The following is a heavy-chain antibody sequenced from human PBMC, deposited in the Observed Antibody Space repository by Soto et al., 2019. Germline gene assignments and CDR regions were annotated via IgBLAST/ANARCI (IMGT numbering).Heavy chain of an antibody. Sequence: GGPLRLSCAASGFTFSIYAMSWVLQAPGKGLEWVSAISGSGGRTYYEESVKGRFNISRDNSKKTLYLQMKSMRAEDTAVYYCEKGVELDVWGNGTTVTVSS. V-gene: IGHV3-23*02. J-gene: IGHJ6*04. CDR2: ISGSGGRT. D-gene: IGHD1-26*01. CDR1: GFTFSIYA. CDR3: EKGVELDV.